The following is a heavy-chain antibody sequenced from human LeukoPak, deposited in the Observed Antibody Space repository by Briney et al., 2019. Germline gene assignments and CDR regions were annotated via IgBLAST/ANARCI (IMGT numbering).Heavy chain of an antibody. CDR1: GYTFTTYD. CDR2: MNPNSGNT. D-gene: IGHD2-2*01. Sequence: PGASVKVSCKASGYTFTTYDINWVRQATGQGPEWMGWMNPNSGNTGYAQKFQGRVTITRNTSISTAYMELSSLRSEDTAVYYCAREGRGYCSSTSCYMQHFDYWGQGTLVTVSS. J-gene: IGHJ4*02. V-gene: IGHV1-8*03. CDR3: AREGRGYCSSTSCYMQHFDY.